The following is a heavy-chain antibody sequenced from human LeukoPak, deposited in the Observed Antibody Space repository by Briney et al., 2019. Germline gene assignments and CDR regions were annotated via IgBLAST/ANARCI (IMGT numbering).Heavy chain of an antibody. V-gene: IGHV4-34*01. Sequence: PSETLSLTCAVYGGSFSGYYWSWIRQPPGKGLEWIGEINHSGSTNYNPSLKSRVTISVDTSKNQFSLKLSSVHAADTAVYYCASGRGSRWSQGTLVTVSS. CDR2: INHSGST. J-gene: IGHJ4*02. CDR1: GGSFSGYY. D-gene: IGHD3-10*01. CDR3: ASGRGSR.